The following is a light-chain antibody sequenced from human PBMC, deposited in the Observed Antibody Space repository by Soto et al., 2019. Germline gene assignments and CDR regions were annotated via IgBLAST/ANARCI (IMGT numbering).Light chain of an antibody. J-gene: IGLJ1*01. CDR3: ATWDDSRKGV. CDR1: SSNIESHT. CDR2: TNN. Sequence: QSVLTQPPSASGTPGQRITISCSGSSSNIESHTVNWYQQVPGAAPKLLLNTNNQRPSGVPDRFSGSKSGASASLAISGLQPEDEATYYCATWDDSRKGVFGTGTKVTV. V-gene: IGLV1-44*01.